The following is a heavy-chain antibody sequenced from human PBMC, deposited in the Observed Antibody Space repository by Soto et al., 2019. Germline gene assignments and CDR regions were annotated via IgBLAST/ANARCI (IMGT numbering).Heavy chain of an antibody. D-gene: IGHD2-2*01. J-gene: IGHJ5*02. CDR2: IYYSGST. V-gene: IGHV4-59*01. CDR3: ARGDTRPLGWFDP. CDR1: GGSIGSYY. Sequence: SATLSLTCAFSGGSIGSYYWISMRQPPGKGLEWIGYIYYSGSTNYNPSLTSRVTISVDTSKNQFSLKLTSVTAADTAVYYCARGDTRPLGWFDPWGQGTLVTVSS.